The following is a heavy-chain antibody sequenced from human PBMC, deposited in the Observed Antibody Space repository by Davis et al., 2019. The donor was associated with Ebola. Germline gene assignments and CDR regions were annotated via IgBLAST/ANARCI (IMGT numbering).Heavy chain of an antibody. CDR3: ARTRDCGGDCYYFDS. J-gene: IGHJ4*02. V-gene: IGHV3-21*04. CDR1: GFTFSYYS. D-gene: IGHD2-21*02. CDR2: ISSSSSYI. Sequence: GESLKISCTASGFTFSYYSMNWVRQAPGKGLEWVSSISSSSSYIYYADSVKGRFTISRDNAKNSLYLQMNSLRSEDTAVYYCARTRDCGGDCYYFDSWGQGTLVTVSS.